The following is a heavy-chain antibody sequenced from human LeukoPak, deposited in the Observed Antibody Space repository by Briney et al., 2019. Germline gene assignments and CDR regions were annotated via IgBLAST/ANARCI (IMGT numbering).Heavy chain of an antibody. CDR2: IYYSGNT. J-gene: IGHJ6*03. CDR1: GGSISSYY. CDR3: ARGRNAPPFYYYYMDV. V-gene: IGHV4-59*01. Sequence: PSETLSLTCTVSGGSISSYYWNWIRQPPGKGLEWIGYIYYSGNTNYNPSLKSRVTISVDTSKNQFSLKLSSVTAADTAVYYCARGRNAPPFYYYYMDVWGKGTTLTVSS. D-gene: IGHD4-11*01.